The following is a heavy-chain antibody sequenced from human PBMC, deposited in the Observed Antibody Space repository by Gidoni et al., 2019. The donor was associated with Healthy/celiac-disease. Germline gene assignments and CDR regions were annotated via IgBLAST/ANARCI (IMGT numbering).Heavy chain of an antibody. J-gene: IGHJ4*02. CDR1: GFTVSSNY. V-gene: IGHV3-53*01. D-gene: IGHD3-22*01. CDR2: MYSGGST. Sequence: EVQLVESGGGLIQPGGPLRLSCSASGFTVSSNYMSWVRQAPGKGLEWVSVMYSGGSTYYADSVKGRFTISRDNSKNTLYLQMNSLRAEDTAVYYCARDVSYDSSGYYLDYWGQGTLVTVSS. CDR3: ARDVSYDSSGYYLDY.